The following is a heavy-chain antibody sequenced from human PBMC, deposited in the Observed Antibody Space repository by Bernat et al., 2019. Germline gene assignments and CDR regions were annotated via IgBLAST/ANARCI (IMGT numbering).Heavy chain of an antibody. J-gene: IGHJ4*02. CDR2: VRYSGSA. Sequence: QLQVQMSGPGLVKPSETLSLTCTLSGDSVTSFYWAWIRQPPGKGLEWIGSVRYSGSANYNPSLVSRVTLSVDTSKSQFSLNLNSATAADTAVYFCARHETNYYGSGQPFDFLGQGTLLTVSS. V-gene: IGHV4-39*01. CDR1: GDSVTSFY. CDR3: ARHETNYYGSGQPFDF. D-gene: IGHD3-10*01.